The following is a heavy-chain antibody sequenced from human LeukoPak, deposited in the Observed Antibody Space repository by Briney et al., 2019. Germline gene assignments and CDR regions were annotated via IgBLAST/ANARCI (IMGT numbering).Heavy chain of an antibody. CDR1: GYTFTGYY. CDR2: INPNSGGT. V-gene: IGHV1-2*02. J-gene: IGHJ6*03. CDR3: ARVRYYYMDV. Sequence: ASVKVSCKASGYTFTGYYMHWVRQAPGQGLEWMGWINPNSGGTNYAQKFQGRVTITRNTSISTAYMELSSLRSEDTAVYYCARVRYYYMDVWGKGTTVTVSS.